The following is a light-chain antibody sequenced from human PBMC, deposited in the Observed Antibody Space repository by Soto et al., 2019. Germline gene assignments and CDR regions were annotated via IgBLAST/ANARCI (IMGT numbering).Light chain of an antibody. CDR3: QQFDSWPIT. CDR2: GAS. Sequence: EIVLTQSPATLSVSPGERATLSCRATQSVGTNLAWYQQKPGHVPRLLISGASTRATDIPARFSGSGSGTEFTLTISSPQSEDLAVYYCQQFDSWPITFGQGTRLEIK. CDR1: QSVGTN. V-gene: IGKV3-15*01. J-gene: IGKJ5*01.